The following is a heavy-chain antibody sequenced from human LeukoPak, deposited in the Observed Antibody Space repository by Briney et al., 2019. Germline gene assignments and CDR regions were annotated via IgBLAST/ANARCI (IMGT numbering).Heavy chain of an antibody. CDR1: GFTFSSYA. J-gene: IGHJ4*02. V-gene: IGHV3-23*01. D-gene: IGHD3-22*01. CDR2: ISGSGGST. CDR3: AKDGYYDSSGYYYASGYYFDY. Sequence: PGGSLRLSCAASGFTFSSYAMSWVRQAPGKGLEWVSAISGSGGSTYYADSVKGRFTISRDNSKNTLYLQMNSLRAEDTAVYYCAKDGYYDSSGYYYASGYYFDYWGQGTLVTVSS.